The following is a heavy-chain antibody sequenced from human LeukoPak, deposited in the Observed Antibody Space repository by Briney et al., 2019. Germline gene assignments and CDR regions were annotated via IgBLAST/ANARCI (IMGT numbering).Heavy chain of an antibody. D-gene: IGHD3-10*01. V-gene: IGHV1-46*01. J-gene: IGHJ4*02. CDR1: GYTFTGYY. CDR3: ARDGHGSGSQRPYYFDY. CDR2: INPSGGST. Sequence: GASVKVSCKASGYTFTGYYMHWVRQAPGQGLEWMGWINPSGGSTSYAQKFQGRVTMTRDTSTSTVYMELSSLRSEDTAVYYCARDGHGSGSQRPYYFDYWGQGTLVTVSS.